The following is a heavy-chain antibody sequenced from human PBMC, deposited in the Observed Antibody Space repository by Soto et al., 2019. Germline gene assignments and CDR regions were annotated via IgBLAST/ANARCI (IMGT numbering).Heavy chain of an antibody. J-gene: IGHJ3*02. V-gene: IGHV3-9*01. CDR3: ASDIGSSGTHRQDGFDI. Sequence: DVQLVDSGGGSVQPGRSLRVSCAASGFSFDDYGMHWVRQVPGKGRVWVSGISWDGGSIGYAGSVRGRFTISRDNAKNSLYPQMNSLRADYTAFYYCASDIGSSGTHRQDGFDIWGQWTMVTVSS. D-gene: IGHD2-2*01. CDR2: ISWDGGSI. CDR1: GFSFDDYG.